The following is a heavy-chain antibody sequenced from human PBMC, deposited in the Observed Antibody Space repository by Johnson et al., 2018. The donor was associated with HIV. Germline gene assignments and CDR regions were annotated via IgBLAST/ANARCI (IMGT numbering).Heavy chain of an antibody. CDR3: ARIRPANWGVNDAFDI. D-gene: IGHD7-27*01. CDR1: GFNFDDYA. CDR2: IRWDGAIT. J-gene: IGHJ3*02. V-gene: IGHV3-43D*03. Sequence: VQLVESGGVVVQPGGSLRLSCAASGFNFDDYAMHWVRQAPGNGLEWVSLIRWDGAITSYVDSVKGRFTISRDNSRNSLYLQMKSLRAEDTAVYYCARIRPANWGVNDAFDIWGQGTMVTVSS.